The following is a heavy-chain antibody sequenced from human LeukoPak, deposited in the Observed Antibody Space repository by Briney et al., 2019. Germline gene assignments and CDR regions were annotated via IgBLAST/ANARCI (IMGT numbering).Heavy chain of an antibody. CDR3: ARVSAASFDY. CDR2: IYYSGST. D-gene: IGHD6-13*01. V-gene: IGHV4-59*01. Sequence: SETLSLTCTVSGGSISSYYWSWVRQPPGKGLEWIGYIYYSGSTNYNPSLKSRVTISVDTSKNQFSMKLSSVTAADTAVYYCARVSAASFDYWGQGTLVTVSS. CDR1: GGSISSYY. J-gene: IGHJ4*02.